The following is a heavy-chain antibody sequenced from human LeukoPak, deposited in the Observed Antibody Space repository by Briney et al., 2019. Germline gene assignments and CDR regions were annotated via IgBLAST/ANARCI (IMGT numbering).Heavy chain of an antibody. J-gene: IGHJ4*02. Sequence: GGSLRLSCAASGFTFNSYTMNWVRQAPGKGLEWVSSITVSGSYIYYADSLKGRFTISRDNAKNSLYLQMNSLRAEDTAVYYCAGADPYYGGRSFFDYWGQGTLVTVSS. CDR2: ITVSGSYI. CDR3: AGADPYYGGRSFFDY. CDR1: GFTFNSYT. V-gene: IGHV3-21*01. D-gene: IGHD4-23*01.